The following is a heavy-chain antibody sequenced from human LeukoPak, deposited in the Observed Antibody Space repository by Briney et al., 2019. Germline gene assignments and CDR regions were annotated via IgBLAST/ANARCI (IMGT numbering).Heavy chain of an antibody. J-gene: IGHJ4*02. CDR3: ARSISLSRIDY. V-gene: IGHV4-61*02. CDR2: IYTSGST. Sequence: PSETLSLTCTVSGGSISSGSYYWSWIRQPAGKGLEWIGRIYTSGSTNYNPSLKSRVTISVDTSKNQFSLRLSSVTAADTAVYYCARSISLSRIDYWGRGTLVTVSS. CDR1: GGSISSGSYY. D-gene: IGHD6-13*01.